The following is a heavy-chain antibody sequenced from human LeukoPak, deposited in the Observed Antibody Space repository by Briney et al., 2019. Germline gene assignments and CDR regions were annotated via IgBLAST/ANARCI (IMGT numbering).Heavy chain of an antibody. CDR1: GFTFKYYW. J-gene: IGHJ4*02. D-gene: IGHD1-1*01. CDR3: VRGGWVLDS. V-gene: IGHV3-7*01. CDR2: IKEDGTKK. Sequence: PGGSLRLSCAASGFTFKYYWMAWVRQAPGKGLEWVAHIKEDGTKKYYVDSVLGRFTISKDDATNSLYLYMSSLRGEDTAVYFCVRGGWVLDSWGQGTLVIVSS.